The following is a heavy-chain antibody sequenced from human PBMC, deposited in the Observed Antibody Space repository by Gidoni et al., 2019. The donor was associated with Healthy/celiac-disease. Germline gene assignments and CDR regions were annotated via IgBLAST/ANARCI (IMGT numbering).Heavy chain of an antibody. CDR2: IWYDGSNK. CDR3: ARDYSEYSSSSGLY. V-gene: IGHV3-33*01. D-gene: IGHD6-6*01. Sequence: QVQLVESGGGVVQPGRSLRLSCAASGCTFSSYGMHWASQAPGKGLEGVAVIWYDGSNKYYADSVKGRFTISRDNSKNTLYLQMNSLRAEDTAVYYCARDYSEYSSSSGLYWGQGTLVTVSS. J-gene: IGHJ4*02. CDR1: GCTFSSYG.